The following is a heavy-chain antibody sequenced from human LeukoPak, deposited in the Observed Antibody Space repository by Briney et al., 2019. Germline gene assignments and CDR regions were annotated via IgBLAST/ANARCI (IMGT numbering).Heavy chain of an antibody. Sequence: PGGSLRLSCEASAFIFSGHWLNWVRQTPGKGLEWVASIKEDGSERQYVDSVKGRFSISRDNTKGSLFLQLNSLRAEDTAVYYCARAGWRLGELSLLDYWGQGTLVTVSS. D-gene: IGHD3-16*02. CDR1: AFIFSGHW. CDR3: ARAGWRLGELSLLDY. J-gene: IGHJ4*02. CDR2: IKEDGSER. V-gene: IGHV3-7*03.